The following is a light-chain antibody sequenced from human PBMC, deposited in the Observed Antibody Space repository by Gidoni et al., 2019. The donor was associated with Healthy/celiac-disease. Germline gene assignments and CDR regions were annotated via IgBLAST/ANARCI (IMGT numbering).Light chain of an antibody. V-gene: IGKV2-28*01. CDR3: MQALQTPFT. CDR2: LGS. Sequence: DIVMTQSPLSLPVTPGEPASISCRSSQSLLHSNGYNYLDWYLQKPGQSPQLLIYLGSNRASGVPDRCSGSGGGTDFTLKISRVEAEDVGVYYCMQALQTPFTFGPGTKVDIK. J-gene: IGKJ3*01. CDR1: QSLLHSNGYNY.